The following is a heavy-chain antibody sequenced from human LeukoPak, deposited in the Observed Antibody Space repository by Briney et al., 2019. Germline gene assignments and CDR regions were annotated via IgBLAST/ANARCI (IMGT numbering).Heavy chain of an antibody. J-gene: IGHJ4*02. CDR2: VSGSGDTT. V-gene: IGHV3-23*01. CDR3: PKDIVAGNQGYFDY. D-gene: IGHD6-13*01. Sequence: GGSLTLSCAVSGVTFSSYAMSWVRQAPGKGLDWVSAVSGSGDTTYYADSVKGRFTISRDNSRNTLYLQMNGLRAEDTAVYYCPKDIVAGNQGYFDYWGQGTLVTVSS. CDR1: GVTFSSYA.